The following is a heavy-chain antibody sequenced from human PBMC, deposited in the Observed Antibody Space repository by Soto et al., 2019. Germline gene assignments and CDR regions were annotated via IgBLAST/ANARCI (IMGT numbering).Heavy chain of an antibody. CDR2: IYYSGST. V-gene: IGHV4-59*01. Sequence: PLETLSLTCTVSGGSISSYYWSWIRQPPGKGLEWIGYIYYSGSTNYNPSLKSRVTISVDTSKNQFSLKLSSVTAADTAVYYCASTGYSYGLDYYYYGMDVWGQGTTVTVSS. CDR1: GGSISSYY. J-gene: IGHJ6*02. D-gene: IGHD5-18*01. CDR3: ASTGYSYGLDYYYYGMDV.